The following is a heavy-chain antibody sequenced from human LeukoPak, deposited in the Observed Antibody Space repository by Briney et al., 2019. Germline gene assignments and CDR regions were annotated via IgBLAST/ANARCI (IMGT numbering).Heavy chain of an antibody. D-gene: IGHD3-16*01. CDR2: IYPGDSDA. CDR1: GYSFTNYW. CDR3: ARQITFGGVEFDP. J-gene: IGHJ5*02. V-gene: IGHV5-51*01. Sequence: GESLKISWKGSGYSFTNYWIGWVRQMPGKGLEWMGIIYPGDSDARYGPSFQGQVTISVDNSINTAYLQWSSLKASDTAMYYCARQITFGGVEFDPWGQGTLVTVSS.